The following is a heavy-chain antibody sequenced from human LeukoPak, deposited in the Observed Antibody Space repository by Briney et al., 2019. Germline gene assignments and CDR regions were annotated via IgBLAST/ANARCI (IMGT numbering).Heavy chain of an antibody. CDR3: TTDILDYCDTASCHKGNS. CDR1: GYTLSELF. J-gene: IGHJ4*02. D-gene: IGHD2-2*02. CDR2: FDPEDGEA. Sequence: ASVMVSCKVSGYTLSELFMHWVRQAPGKGLEWMGGFDPEDGEAIYAQDFQGRVTMTKDTSTDTAYMELSSLRSEDTALYYCTTDILDYCDTASCHKGNSWGQGTLVIVSS. V-gene: IGHV1-24*01.